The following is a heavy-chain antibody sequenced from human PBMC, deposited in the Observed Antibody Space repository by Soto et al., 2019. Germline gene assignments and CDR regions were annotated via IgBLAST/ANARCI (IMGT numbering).Heavy chain of an antibody. CDR1: GYTFTSYG. CDR3: ARDRHYDFWSGFYYGMDV. Sequence: GASVKVSCKASGYTFTSYGISWVRQAPGQGLEWMGWISAYNGNTNYAQKLQGRVTMTTDTSTSTAYMELRSLRSDDTAVYYCARDRHYDFWSGFYYGMDVWGQGTTVTVSS. CDR2: ISAYNGNT. J-gene: IGHJ6*02. D-gene: IGHD3-3*01. V-gene: IGHV1-18*01.